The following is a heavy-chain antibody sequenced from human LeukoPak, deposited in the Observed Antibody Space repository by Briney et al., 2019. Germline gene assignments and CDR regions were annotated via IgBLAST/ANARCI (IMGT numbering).Heavy chain of an antibody. V-gene: IGHV3-43D*03. J-gene: IGHJ3*02. CDR1: GFTFGEYG. D-gene: IGHD3-22*01. Sequence: GGSLRLSCVGSGFTFGEYGMHWVRQVPGKGLEWVSHITWDGGSTYYAGSVKGRFTISRDNAKNSLYLQMNSLRAEDTAVYYCARDGINYYDSSGPVDAFDIWGQGTMVTVSS. CDR2: ITWDGGST. CDR3: ARDGINYYDSSGPVDAFDI.